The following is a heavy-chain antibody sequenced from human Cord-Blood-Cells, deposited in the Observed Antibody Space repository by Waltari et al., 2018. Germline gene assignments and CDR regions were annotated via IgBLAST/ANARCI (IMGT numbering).Heavy chain of an antibody. CDR1: SYA. D-gene: IGHD3-9*01. J-gene: IGHJ4*02. Sequence: SYAISWVRQAPGQGLEWMGGIIPIFGTANYAQKFQGRVTITADESTSTAYMELSSLRCEDTAVYYCARDRQFGRNYDILTGYYYWGQGTLVTVSS. CDR2: IIPIFGTA. CDR3: ARDRQFGRNYDILTGYYY. V-gene: IGHV1-69*01.